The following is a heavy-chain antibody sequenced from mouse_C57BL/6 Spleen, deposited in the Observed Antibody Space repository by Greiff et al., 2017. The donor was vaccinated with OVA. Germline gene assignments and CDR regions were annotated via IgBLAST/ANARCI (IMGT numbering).Heavy chain of an antibody. CDR2: IDPSDSYT. CDR3: ARRGRRSYAMDY. CDR1: GYTFTSYW. J-gene: IGHJ4*01. Sequence: QVQLKQPGAELVKPGASVKLSCKASGYTFTSYWMQWVKQRPGQGLEWIGEIDPSDSYTNYNQKFKGKATLTVDTSSSTAYMQLSSLTSEDSAVYYCARRGRRSYAMDYWGQGTSVTVSS. V-gene: IGHV1-50*01.